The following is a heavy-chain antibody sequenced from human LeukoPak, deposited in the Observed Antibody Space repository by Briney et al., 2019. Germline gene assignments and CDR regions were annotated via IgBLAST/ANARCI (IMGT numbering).Heavy chain of an antibody. V-gene: IGHV1-69*13. Sequence: SVKVSCKASGGTXSSYAISWVRQAPGQGLERMGGIIPIFGTANYAQKFQGRVTITADESTSTAYMELSSLRSEDTAVYYCARWSPTTSYFDYWGQGTLVTVSS. CDR3: ARWSPTTSYFDY. J-gene: IGHJ4*02. CDR2: IIPIFGTA. D-gene: IGHD1-1*01. CDR1: GGTXSSYA.